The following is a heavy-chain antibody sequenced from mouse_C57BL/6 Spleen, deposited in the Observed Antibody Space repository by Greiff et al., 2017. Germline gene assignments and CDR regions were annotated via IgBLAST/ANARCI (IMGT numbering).Heavy chain of an antibody. V-gene: IGHV5-17*01. CDR3: ARPGDEDYYAMDY. Sequence: EVKLEESGGGLVKPGGSLKLSCAASGFTFSDYGMHWVRQAPEKGLEWVAYISSGSSTIYYADTVKGRFTISRDNAKNTLFLQMTSLRSEDTAMYYCARPGDEDYYAMDYWGQGTSVTVSS. CDR1: GFTFSDYG. CDR2: ISSGSSTI. J-gene: IGHJ4*01. D-gene: IGHD1-2*01.